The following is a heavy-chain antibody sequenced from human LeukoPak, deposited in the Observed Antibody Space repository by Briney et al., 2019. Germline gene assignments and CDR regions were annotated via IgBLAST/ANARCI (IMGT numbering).Heavy chain of an antibody. V-gene: IGHV4-59*01. J-gene: IGHJ4*02. CDR2: ISYRGST. CDR3: ARVTDSNDLDY. CDR1: GFTFSSYG. D-gene: IGHD1-1*01. Sequence: GSLRLSCAASGFTFSSYGMNWVRQAPGKGLEWIGYISYRGSTNYNPSLKSRITISIDTSKNQFSLNLNSVTAADTAYYYCARVTDSNDLDYWGQGTLVTVSS.